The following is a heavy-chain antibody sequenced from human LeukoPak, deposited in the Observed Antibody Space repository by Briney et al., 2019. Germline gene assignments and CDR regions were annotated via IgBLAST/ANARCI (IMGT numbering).Heavy chain of an antibody. Sequence: ASVKVSCKASGYTLTGYYMHWVRQAPGQGLEWMGWINPNSGGTNYAQKFQGRVTMTRDTSISTAYMELSRLRSDDTAVYYCARELRRSYSSSDFDYWGQGTLVTVPS. J-gene: IGHJ4*02. CDR2: INPNSGGT. V-gene: IGHV1-2*02. CDR1: GYTLTGYY. D-gene: IGHD6-6*01. CDR3: ARELRRSYSSSDFDY.